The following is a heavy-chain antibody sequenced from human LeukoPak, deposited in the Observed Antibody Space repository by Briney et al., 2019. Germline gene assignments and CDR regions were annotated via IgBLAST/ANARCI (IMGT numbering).Heavy chain of an antibody. Sequence: SETLSLTCAVYGGSFSGYYWSWIRQPPGKGLEWIGEINHSGSTNYNPSLKSRVTISVDTSKNQFSLKLSSVTAADTAVYYCARGLSGLRYLVYWGQGTLVTVSS. CDR2: INHSGST. CDR3: ARGLSGLRYLVY. V-gene: IGHV4-34*01. CDR1: GGSFSGYY. D-gene: IGHD4-17*01. J-gene: IGHJ4*02.